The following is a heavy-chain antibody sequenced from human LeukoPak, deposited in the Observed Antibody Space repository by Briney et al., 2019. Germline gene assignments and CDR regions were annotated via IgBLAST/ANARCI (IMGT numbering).Heavy chain of an antibody. CDR2: ISHDGNEE. CDR3: AISPYDRSGNVYNYYALDV. D-gene: IGHD3-22*01. V-gene: IGHV3-30*04. J-gene: IGHJ6*02. CDR1: GFTFGSYS. Sequence: GRSLRLPCAASGFTFGSYSLHWVRQAPGKGLEGVSVISHDGNEEHYADSVRGRFTISRDRSTNTVNLQMVSLGAEDTAVYYCAISPYDRSGNVYNYYALDVWGQGTTVTVSS.